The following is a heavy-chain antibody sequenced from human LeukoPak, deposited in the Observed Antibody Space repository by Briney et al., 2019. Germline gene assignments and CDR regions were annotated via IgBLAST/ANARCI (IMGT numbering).Heavy chain of an antibody. J-gene: IGHJ3*02. CDR2: INAGNGNT. CDR3: AGALRYCSGGSCYLFYAFDI. V-gene: IGHV1-3*01. Sequence: ASVKVSCKASGGTFSSYAISWVRQAPGQRLEWMGWINAGNGNTKYSQKFQGRVTITRDTSASTAYMELSSLRSEDTAVYYCAGALRYCSGGSCYLFYAFDIWGQGTMVTVSS. D-gene: IGHD2-15*01. CDR1: GGTFSSYA.